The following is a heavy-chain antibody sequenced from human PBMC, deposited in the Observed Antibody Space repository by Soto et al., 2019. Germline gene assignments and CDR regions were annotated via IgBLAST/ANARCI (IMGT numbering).Heavy chain of an antibody. V-gene: IGHV3-33*01. CDR2: IWYDGSNK. CDR3: ARGKRDYGMDV. Sequence: GGSLRLSCAASGFTFSSYGMHWVRQAPGKGLEWVAVIWYDGSNKYYADSVKGRFTISRDNSKNTLYLQMNSLRAEDTAVYYGARGKRDYGMDVWGQGTTVTVSS. J-gene: IGHJ6*02. CDR1: GFTFSSYG.